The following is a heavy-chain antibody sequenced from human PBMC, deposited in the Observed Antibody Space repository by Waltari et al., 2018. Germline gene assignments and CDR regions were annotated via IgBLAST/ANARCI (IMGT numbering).Heavy chain of an antibody. CDR1: GFAFSSHW. Sequence: EVQLVESGGGLIQPGGSLSLSCEASGFAFSSHWRHWVRHSPGEGLVWVARIKSDGSGAGYADSVKGRFIISRDNAKDTLYLQMNSLKVEDTAMYYCARDDSLWPHYFDHWGQGTLVTVSS. CDR2: IKSDGSGA. CDR3: ARDDSLWPHYFDH. D-gene: IGHD2-21*01. J-gene: IGHJ4*02. V-gene: IGHV3-74*01.